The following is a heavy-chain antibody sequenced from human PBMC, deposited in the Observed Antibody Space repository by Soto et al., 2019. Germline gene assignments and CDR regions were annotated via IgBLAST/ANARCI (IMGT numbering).Heavy chain of an antibody. V-gene: IGHV3-30*18. CDR1: GFTFSSYG. Sequence: GGSLRLSCAASGFTFSSYGMHWVRQAPGKGLEWVAVISYDGSNKYYADSVKGRFTISRDNSKNTLYLQMNSLRAEDTAVYYCAKDSPTRSSGWYIHYYYGMDVWGQGTTVTVSS. D-gene: IGHD6-19*01. CDR3: AKDSPTRSSGWYIHYYYGMDV. CDR2: ISYDGSNK. J-gene: IGHJ6*02.